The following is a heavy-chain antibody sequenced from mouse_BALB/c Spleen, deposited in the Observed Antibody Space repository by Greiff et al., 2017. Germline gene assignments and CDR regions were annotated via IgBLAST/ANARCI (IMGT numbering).Heavy chain of an antibody. J-gene: IGHJ4*01. CDR2: ISYSGST. Sequence: EVQLQESGPGLVKPSQSLSLTCTVTGYSITSDYAWNWIRQFPGNKLEWMGYISYSGSTSYNPSLKSRISITRDTSKNQFFLQLNSVTTEDTATYYCASGYGNYVDYAMDYWGQGTSVTVSS. CDR3: ASGYGNYVDYAMDY. V-gene: IGHV3-2*02. CDR1: GYSITSDYA. D-gene: IGHD2-10*02.